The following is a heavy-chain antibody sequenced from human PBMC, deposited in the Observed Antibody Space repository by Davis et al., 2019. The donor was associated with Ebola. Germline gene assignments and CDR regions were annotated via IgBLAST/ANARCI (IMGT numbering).Heavy chain of an antibody. Sequence: GESLKISCAASGFTFSSYAMHWVRQAPGKGLEWVAVISYDGSNKYYADSVKGRFTISRDNSKNTLYLQMNSLRAEDTAVYYCAREGGGPYRDAFDIWGQGTMVTVSS. D-gene: IGHD2-15*01. V-gene: IGHV3-30-3*01. CDR3: AREGGGPYRDAFDI. J-gene: IGHJ3*02. CDR2: ISYDGSNK. CDR1: GFTFSSYA.